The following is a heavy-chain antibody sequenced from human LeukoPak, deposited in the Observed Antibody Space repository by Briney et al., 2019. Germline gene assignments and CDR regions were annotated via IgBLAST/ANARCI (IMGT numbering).Heavy chain of an antibody. CDR3: AKERGGSGFLDY. V-gene: IGHV3-30*02. J-gene: IGHJ4*02. CDR1: GFTFSNYG. Sequence: GGSLRLSCAASGFTFSNYGMHWVRQAPGKGLEWVAFIRYDGSNKNYADSVKGRFTIPRDNSKNTLYLQMNSLRTEDTAVYYCAKERGGSGFLDYWGQPALVADSP. D-gene: IGHD3-10*01. CDR2: IRYDGSNK.